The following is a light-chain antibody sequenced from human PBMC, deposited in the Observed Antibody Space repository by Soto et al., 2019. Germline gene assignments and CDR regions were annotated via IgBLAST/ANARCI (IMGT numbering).Light chain of an antibody. CDR2: GAS. CDR3: QQYIRWPLT. Sequence: EIVLTQSPGTLSLSPGERATLSCRASQSVSNNYLAWYQQKPGQAPSLLIYGASTRATGTPARFSGSGSGTEFTLTISSLQSEDFAVYYCQQYIRWPLTFGGGTKVDNK. V-gene: IGKV3-15*01. J-gene: IGKJ4*01. CDR1: QSVSNN.